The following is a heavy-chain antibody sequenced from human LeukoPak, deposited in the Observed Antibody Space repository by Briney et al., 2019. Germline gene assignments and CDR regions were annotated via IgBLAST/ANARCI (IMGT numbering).Heavy chain of an antibody. CDR1: GGSFNNYG. V-gene: IGHV3-30*02. D-gene: IGHD4/OR15-4a*01. J-gene: IGHJ5*01. Sequence: GGSLRLSCAAAGGSFNNYGMHWVRQAPGKGLEWVAFIRYDGSKKDYADSVKDRLTISRDNSKITLYLQMNSLRAEDTGVYYCAKDASYRGYGAGAWFDPWGQGTLVIVSP. CDR2: IRYDGSKK. CDR3: AKDASYRGYGAGAWFDP.